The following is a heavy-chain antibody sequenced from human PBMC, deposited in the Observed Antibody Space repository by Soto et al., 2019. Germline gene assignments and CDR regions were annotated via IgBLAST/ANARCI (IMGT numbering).Heavy chain of an antibody. CDR3: APHTLDTGMPSGY. D-gene: IGHD5-18*01. CDR2: IGGYKGNT. J-gene: IGHJ4*02. Sequence: QVQLVQSGAEVREPGASVKVSCKASGYTFTNYGVSWERQAPGQGLEWMGWIGGYKGNTNYTQNLQGRVTLTTDTSTSTAYMELRSLRSDDTAVYYCAPHTLDTGMPSGYWGQGTLVTVSS. V-gene: IGHV1-18*01. CDR1: GYTFTNYG.